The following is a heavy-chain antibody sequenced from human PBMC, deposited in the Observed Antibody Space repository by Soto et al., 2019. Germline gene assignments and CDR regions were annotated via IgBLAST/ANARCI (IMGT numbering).Heavy chain of an antibody. D-gene: IGHD1-7*01. CDR3: AGGLRLELIPGYYYGMDV. Sequence: ASVKVSCKASGYTFTGYYMYWVRQAPGQGLEWMGWINPNSGGTNYAQKFQGRVTMTRDTSISTAYMELSRLRSDDTAVYYCAGGLRLELIPGYYYGMDVWGQGTTVTVSS. CDR2: INPNSGGT. CDR1: GYTFTGYY. J-gene: IGHJ6*02. V-gene: IGHV1-2*02.